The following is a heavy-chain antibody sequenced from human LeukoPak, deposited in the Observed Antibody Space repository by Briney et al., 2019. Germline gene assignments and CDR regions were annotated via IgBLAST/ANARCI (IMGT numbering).Heavy chain of an antibody. D-gene: IGHD3-3*01. CDR1: GGSISSSSYY. CDR2: IYYSGST. CDR3: AGEDLYYDFWSGYWH. Sequence: PSETLSLTCTVSGGSISSSSYYWGWIRQPPGKGLEWIGSIYYSGSTYYNPSLKSRVTISVDTSKNQFSLKLSSVTAAYTAVYYCAGEDLYYDFWSGYWHWGQGTLVTVSS. V-gene: IGHV4-39*02. J-gene: IGHJ4*02.